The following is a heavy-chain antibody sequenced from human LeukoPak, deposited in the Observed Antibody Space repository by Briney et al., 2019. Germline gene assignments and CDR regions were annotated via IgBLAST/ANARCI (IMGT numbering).Heavy chain of an antibody. J-gene: IGHJ5*02. CDR2: ISAYNGNT. CDR3: ARVSGIAVAGWFDP. CDR1: GYTFTSYG. D-gene: IGHD6-19*01. Sequence: ASVKVSCKASGYTFTSYGISWVRQAPGQGLEWMGWISAYNGNTNYAQKLQGRVTMTTDTSTSTAYMELRSLRSDDTAVYYCARVSGIAVAGWFDPWGQGTLVTVSS. V-gene: IGHV1-18*01.